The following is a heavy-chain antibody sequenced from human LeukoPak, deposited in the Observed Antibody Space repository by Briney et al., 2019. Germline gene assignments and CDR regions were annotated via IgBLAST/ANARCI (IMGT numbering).Heavy chain of an antibody. D-gene: IGHD1-26*01. CDR2: INPNSGGT. J-gene: IGHJ4*02. Sequence: ASVKVSCKASGYTFTGYYMHWVRQAPGQGLEWMGRINPNSGGTNYARKFQGRVTMTRDTSISTAYMEPSRLRSDDTAVYYCARGYSGSPYDYWGQGTLVTVSS. V-gene: IGHV1-2*06. CDR3: ARGYSGSPYDY. CDR1: GYTFTGYY.